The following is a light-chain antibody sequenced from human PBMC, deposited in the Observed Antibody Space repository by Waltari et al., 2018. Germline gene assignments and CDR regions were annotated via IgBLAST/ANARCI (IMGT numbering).Light chain of an antibody. J-gene: IGKJ1*01. CDR2: AAS. V-gene: IGKV1-39*01. CDR3: QQRYSTLPLT. CDR1: QSIRSY. Sequence: DIQMTQSPSSRSASVGDRVTITCRASQSIRSYLNWYQQKPGKAAKHLIYAASSLQSGVPPTISGSGSGTAYTLTISSLQPEDFSTTYCQQRYSTLPLTFGEGTKVEIK.